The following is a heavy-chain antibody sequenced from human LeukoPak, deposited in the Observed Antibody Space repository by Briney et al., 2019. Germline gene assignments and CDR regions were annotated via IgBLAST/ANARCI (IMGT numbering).Heavy chain of an antibody. V-gene: IGHV4-4*07. CDR3: ARVPPSYSDSSKIYYYYYVDV. Sequence: PSETLSLTCTVSGGSITNCCWGWIRQPAGRGLDWIGRISSTGNTAYSPSLQSRVTMSVDTSKNQFSLKLNSVTAADTAVYYWARVPPSYSDSSKIYYYYYVDVWGKGTPVTVSS. CDR2: ISSTGNT. J-gene: IGHJ6*03. CDR1: GGSITNCC. D-gene: IGHD1-26*01.